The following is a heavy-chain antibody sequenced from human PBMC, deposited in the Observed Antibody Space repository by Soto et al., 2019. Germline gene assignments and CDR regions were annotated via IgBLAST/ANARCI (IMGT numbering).Heavy chain of an antibody. CDR3: TRGGPDAFCGGGRCYFDY. Sequence: EVQLVESGGGLVQPGRSLRLSCAASGFTFDDFAMHWVRRVPGKGLEWVSSITWNGNVIGYADSVKGRFTISRDNAKNSLYLQMISLRPEDTAFYYCTRGGPDAFCGGGRCYFDYWGQGTLVTVSS. CDR1: GFTFDDFA. J-gene: IGHJ4*02. D-gene: IGHD2-15*01. CDR2: ITWNGNVI. V-gene: IGHV3-9*01.